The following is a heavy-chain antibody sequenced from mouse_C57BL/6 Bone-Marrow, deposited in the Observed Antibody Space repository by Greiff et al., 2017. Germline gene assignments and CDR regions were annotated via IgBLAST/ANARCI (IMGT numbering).Heavy chain of an antibody. J-gene: IGHJ1*03. D-gene: IGHD1-1*02. CDR1: GYTFTDYY. CDR2: INPNNGGT. CDR3: ARYGGVADWYFDV. Sequence: VQLQQSGPELVKPGASVKISCKASGYTFTDYYMNWVKQSHGKSLEWIGDINPNNGGTSYNQKFKGKATLTVDKSSSTAYMELRSLTSEDSAVYDCARYGGVADWYFDVWGTGTTVTVSS. V-gene: IGHV1-26*01.